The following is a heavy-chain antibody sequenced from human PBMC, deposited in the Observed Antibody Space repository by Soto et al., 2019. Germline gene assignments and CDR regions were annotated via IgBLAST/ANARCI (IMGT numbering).Heavy chain of an antibody. V-gene: IGHV1-46*01. Sequence: ASVKVSCKASGYTFTSYYMHWVRQAPGQGLEWMRIINPSGGSTSYAQKFQGRVTMTRDTSTSTVYMELSSLRSEDTAVYYCARDRILDDFWSGPYYYYGMDVWGQGTTVTVSS. CDR1: GYTFTSYY. J-gene: IGHJ6*02. CDR3: ARDRILDDFWSGPYYYYGMDV. D-gene: IGHD3-3*01. CDR2: INPSGGST.